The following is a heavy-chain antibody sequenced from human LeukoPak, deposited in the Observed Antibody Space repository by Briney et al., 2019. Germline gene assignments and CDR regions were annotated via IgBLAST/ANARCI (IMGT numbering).Heavy chain of an antibody. D-gene: IGHD3-22*01. V-gene: IGHV3-66*02. J-gene: IGHJ4*02. CDR3: ARDEHYYDSSGSS. CDR1: GFTVSSNY. CDR2: IYSGGST. Sequence: PGGSLRLSCAASGFTVSSNYMSWVRQAPGKGLEWVSVIYSGGSTYYADSVKGRFTISRDNSKNTLYLQMNSLRAGDTAVYYCARDEHYYDSSGSSWGQGTLVTVSS.